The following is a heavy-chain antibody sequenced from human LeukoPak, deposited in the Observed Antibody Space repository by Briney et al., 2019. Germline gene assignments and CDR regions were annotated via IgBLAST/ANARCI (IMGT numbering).Heavy chain of an antibody. J-gene: IGHJ4*02. Sequence: PSETLSLTCSVSGGSMSSYYWSWIRQPPGKGLEWIGYIYYSGSTNYNPSLESRVTISVDTSKNQFSLKLSSVTAADTAVYFCARLSTLKYYFDYWGQGTLVTVSP. D-gene: IGHD2/OR15-2a*01. V-gene: IGHV4-59*08. CDR3: ARLSTLKYYFDY. CDR1: GGSMSSYY. CDR2: IYYSGST.